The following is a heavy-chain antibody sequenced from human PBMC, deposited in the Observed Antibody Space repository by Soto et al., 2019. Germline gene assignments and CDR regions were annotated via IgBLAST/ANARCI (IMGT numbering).Heavy chain of an antibody. CDR3: ARTLYGDNVDY. J-gene: IGHJ4*02. D-gene: IGHD4-17*01. CDR2: VNPNSGNT. CDR1: GYTFTSYD. V-gene: IGHV1-8*01. Sequence: QVQLVQSGAEVKKPGASVKVSCKASGYTFTSYDINWVRQATGQGLEWMGWVNPNSGNTGYAQKFQGRVTMTRTTCISTAYMDLSILRAEDTAVYYCARTLYGDNVDYWRQGTLVTVSS.